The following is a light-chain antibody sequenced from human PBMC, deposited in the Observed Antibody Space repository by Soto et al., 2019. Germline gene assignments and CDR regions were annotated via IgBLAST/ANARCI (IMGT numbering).Light chain of an antibody. CDR1: QGIRND. V-gene: IGKV1-6*01. Sequence: AIQMTQSPSSLSASVGDRVTITYRASQGIRNDLGWYQQKPGKAPKLLIYAASSLQSGVPSRFSGSGSGTDFTLTISSLQPEDFATYYCLHDYNYPRTFGQGTKLEIK. J-gene: IGKJ2*01. CDR2: AAS. CDR3: LHDYNYPRT.